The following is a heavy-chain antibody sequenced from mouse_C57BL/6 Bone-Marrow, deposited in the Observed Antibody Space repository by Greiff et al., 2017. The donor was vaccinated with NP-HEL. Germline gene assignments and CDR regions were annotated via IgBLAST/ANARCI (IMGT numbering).Heavy chain of an antibody. CDR2: IYPRSGNT. J-gene: IGHJ2*01. D-gene: IGHD1-1*01. CDR1: GYTFTSYG. CDR3: ARGGTVVATDY. V-gene: IGHV1-81*01. Sequence: VMLVESGAELARPGASVKLSCKASGYTFTSYGISWVKQRTGQGLEWIGEIYPRSGNTYYNEKFKGKATLTADKSSSTAYMELRSLTSEDSAVYFCARGGTVVATDYWGQGTTLTVSS.